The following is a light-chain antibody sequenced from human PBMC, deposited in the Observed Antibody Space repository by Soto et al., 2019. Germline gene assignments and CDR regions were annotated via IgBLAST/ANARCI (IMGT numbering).Light chain of an antibody. V-gene: IGKV1-39*01. CDR3: QQSYISPYT. CDR1: ESIANY. CDR2: AAS. Sequence: DIQMTQSSSSLSASVGDRVTITCRASESIANYLNWYQQKPGKAPNLLIYAASTLQTGVPSRFSGSGSGTDFTLTISSLQTEDFATYFCQQSYISPYTFGQGTKVDI. J-gene: IGKJ2*01.